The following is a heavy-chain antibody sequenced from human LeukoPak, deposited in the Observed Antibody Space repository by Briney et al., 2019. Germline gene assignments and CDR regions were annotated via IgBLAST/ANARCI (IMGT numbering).Heavy chain of an antibody. D-gene: IGHD1-26*01. CDR3: AKDVESYLRFYYYYYGMDV. CDR2: ISGSGGGT. V-gene: IGHV3-23*01. CDR1: GFTFSSYA. J-gene: IGHJ6*02. Sequence: GGSLRLSCAASGFTFSSYALNWVRQAPGKGLEWVSAISGSGGGTYYADSVKGRFTISRDNSKNTLYLQMNSLRAEDTAVYYCAKDVESYLRFYYYYYGMDVWGQGTTVTVSS.